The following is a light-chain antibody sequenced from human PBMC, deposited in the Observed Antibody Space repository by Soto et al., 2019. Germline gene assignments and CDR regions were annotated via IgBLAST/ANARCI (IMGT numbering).Light chain of an antibody. CDR1: SSDVATYNY. J-gene: IGLJ2*01. V-gene: IGLV2-8*01. CDR3: SSYAGSNNFGI. Sequence: QSALSQPPSASGSPGQSVTISCTGPSSDVATYNYVSWYQQYPGKAPKLVIYEVSKRPSGVPDRFSGSRSGNTASLTVSGLQAEDEADYYCSSYAGSNNFGIFGGGTKLTVL. CDR2: EVS.